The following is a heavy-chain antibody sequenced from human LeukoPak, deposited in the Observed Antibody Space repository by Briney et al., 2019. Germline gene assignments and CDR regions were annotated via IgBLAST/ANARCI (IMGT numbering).Heavy chain of an antibody. CDR3: ARQEVTATIDY. CDR2: IYPGDSDT. V-gene: IGHV5-51*01. Sequence: GESLKISCKGSGYSFTSYWIGWVRQMPRKGLEWMGIIYPGDSDTRYSPSFQGQATISADKSISTAYLQWSSLKASDTAMYYCARQEVTATIDYWGQGTLVTVSS. D-gene: IGHD2-21*02. J-gene: IGHJ4*02. CDR1: GYSFTSYW.